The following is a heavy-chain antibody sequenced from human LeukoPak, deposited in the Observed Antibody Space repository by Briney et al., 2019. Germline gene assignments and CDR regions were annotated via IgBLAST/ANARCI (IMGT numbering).Heavy chain of an antibody. V-gene: IGHV3-48*04. CDR2: ISSSGSTI. J-gene: IGHJ3*02. D-gene: IGHD4-23*01. CDR1: GFTFSSYS. Sequence: QPGGSLRLSCAASGFTFSSYSMNWVRQAPGKGLEWVSYISSSGSTIYYADSVKGRFTISRDNAKNSLYLQMNSLRAEDTALYYCARADYGGNWGAFDIWGQGTMVTVSS. CDR3: ARADYGGNWGAFDI.